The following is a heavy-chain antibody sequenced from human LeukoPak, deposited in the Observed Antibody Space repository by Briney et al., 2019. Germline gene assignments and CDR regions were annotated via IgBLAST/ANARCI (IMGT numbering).Heavy chain of an antibody. V-gene: IGHV4-61*01. D-gene: IGHD6-19*01. CDR3: ARDLGSSGWATIDY. CDR1: GGSVCRGSYY. J-gene: IGHJ4*02. Sequence: SETLSLTCTVSGGSVCRGSYYWSCIRQPPGKGLEWIGYIYYSGSTNYNPSLKSRVTISVDTSKNQFSLKLSSVTAADTAVYYCARDLGSSGWATIDYWGQGTLVTVSS. CDR2: IYYSGST.